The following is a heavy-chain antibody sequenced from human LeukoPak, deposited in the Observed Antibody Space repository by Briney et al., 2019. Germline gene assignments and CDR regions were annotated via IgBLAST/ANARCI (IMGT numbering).Heavy chain of an antibody. V-gene: IGHV3-48*03. Sequence: GRSLRLSCAASGFTFSSDEMNWVRQAPGKGLEWVSYISSSGRTIYYADSVKGRFTVSRDNAKNSLYLQMNSLRAEDTAVYYCARGLLLDWGQGTLVTVSS. D-gene: IGHD2/OR15-2a*01. CDR1: GFTFSSDE. CDR3: ARGLLLD. J-gene: IGHJ4*02. CDR2: ISSSGRTI.